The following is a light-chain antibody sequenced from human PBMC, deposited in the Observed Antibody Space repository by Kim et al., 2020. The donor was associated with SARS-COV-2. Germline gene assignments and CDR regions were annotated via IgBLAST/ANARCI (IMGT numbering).Light chain of an antibody. CDR1: QSISSY. J-gene: IGKJ2*01. CDR3: QQSYSTPYT. V-gene: IGKV1-39*01. CDR2: AAS. Sequence: SASVGERVTITCRASQSISSYLNWYQQKPGKAPKLLIYAASSLQSGVPSRFSGSGSGTDFTLTISSLQPEDFATYYCQQSYSTPYTFGQGTKLEI.